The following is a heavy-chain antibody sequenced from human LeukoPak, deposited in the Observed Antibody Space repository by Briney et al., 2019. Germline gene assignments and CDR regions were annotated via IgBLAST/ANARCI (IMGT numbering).Heavy chain of an antibody. Sequence: GGSLRLSCAASGLTFSSYAMHWVRQAPGKGLEWVAVISYDGSNKYYADSMKGRFTISRDNSKNTLYLQMNSLRAEDTAVYCCAKGEYYYGSGSYYLDYWGQGTLVTVSS. CDR1: GLTFSSYA. CDR2: ISYDGSNK. V-gene: IGHV3-30-3*01. J-gene: IGHJ4*02. CDR3: AKGEYYYGSGSYYLDY. D-gene: IGHD3-10*01.